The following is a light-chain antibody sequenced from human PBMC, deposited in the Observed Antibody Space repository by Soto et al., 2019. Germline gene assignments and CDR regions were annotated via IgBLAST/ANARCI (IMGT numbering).Light chain of an antibody. CDR3: QHYGRSSYT. CDR1: QRVSSNY. CDR2: GAS. J-gene: IGKJ2*01. Sequence: EIVLTQSPGTLSLSPGERATLSCRASQRVSSNYLAWYQQKPGQAPRILIYGASSRATGIPDRFSGSGSGTDFTLTISRLEPEDFAVYYCQHYGRSSYTFGQGTTLEIK. V-gene: IGKV3-20*01.